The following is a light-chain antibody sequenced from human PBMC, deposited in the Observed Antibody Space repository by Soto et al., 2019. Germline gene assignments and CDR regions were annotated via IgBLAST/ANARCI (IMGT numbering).Light chain of an antibody. CDR2: STS. Sequence: DIVLTQFPGTLSLSPGETATLSCRASQTLASNFLVWYQQKPGQAPRLLISSTSRRATGIPDRFSGSGSGTDFTLTISRLDPEDFALYYCHQSGSSPRTFGPGTKVDVK. CDR3: HQSGSSPRT. V-gene: IGKV3-20*01. CDR1: QTLASNF. J-gene: IGKJ3*01.